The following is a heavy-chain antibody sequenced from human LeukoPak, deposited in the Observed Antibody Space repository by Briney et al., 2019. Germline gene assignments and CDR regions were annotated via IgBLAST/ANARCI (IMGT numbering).Heavy chain of an antibody. D-gene: IGHD5-18*01. CDR2: INHSGST. CDR3: ARVGYSYVINDWSRTGLGAYPTKYYYHMDV. Sequence: SETLSLTCAVYGGSCSGYYWSWIRQRPGKGLEWMGEINHSGSTNYNPSLKSRVTISGDTSKNQFSLKLSSVTAADTAVYFCARVGYSYVINDWSRTGLGAYPTKYYYHMDVWGKGTTVTVSS. V-gene: IGHV4-34*01. J-gene: IGHJ6*03. CDR1: GGSCSGYY.